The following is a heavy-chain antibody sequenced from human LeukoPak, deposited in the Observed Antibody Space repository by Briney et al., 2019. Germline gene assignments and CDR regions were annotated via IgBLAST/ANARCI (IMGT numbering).Heavy chain of an antibody. CDR1: GFTFDDYA. CDR2: ISWNRGNI. Sequence: GGSLRLSCAGSGFTFDDYAMHWVRQAPGKGLEWVSGISWNRGNIGYADSVKGRFIVSRDNAKNSLYLQMNSLRDEDMALYYCAKGRSGYYYGSGPLDYWGQGTLVTVSS. D-gene: IGHD3-10*01. J-gene: IGHJ4*02. CDR3: AKGRSGYYYGSGPLDY. V-gene: IGHV3-9*03.